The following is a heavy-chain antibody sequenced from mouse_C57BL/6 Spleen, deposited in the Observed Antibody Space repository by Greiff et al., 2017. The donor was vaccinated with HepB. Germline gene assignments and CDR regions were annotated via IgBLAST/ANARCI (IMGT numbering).Heavy chain of an antibody. V-gene: IGHV1-26*01. J-gene: IGHJ2*01. CDR3: ARPYDYPFDY. CDR2: INPNNGGT. CDR1: GYTFTDYY. D-gene: IGHD2-4*01. Sequence: EVQLQQSGPELVKPGASVKISCKASGYTFTDYYMNWVKQSHGKSLEWIGDINPNNGGTSYNQKFKGKATLTVDKSSSIAYMELRSLTSEDSAVYYCARPYDYPFDYWGQGTTLTVSS.